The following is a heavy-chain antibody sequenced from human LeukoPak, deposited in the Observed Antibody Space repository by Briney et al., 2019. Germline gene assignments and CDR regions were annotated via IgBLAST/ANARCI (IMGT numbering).Heavy chain of an antibody. CDR2: IYYSGST. CDR1: GGSISSYY. CDR3: ARWLQRDDY. Sequence: SETLSLTCTVSGGSISSYYWSWIRQPPGKGLEWIGYIYYSGSTYYNPSLKSRVTISVDRSKNQFSLKLSSVTAADTAVYYCARWLQRDDYWGQGTLVTVSS. D-gene: IGHD5-24*01. V-gene: IGHV4-59*12. J-gene: IGHJ4*02.